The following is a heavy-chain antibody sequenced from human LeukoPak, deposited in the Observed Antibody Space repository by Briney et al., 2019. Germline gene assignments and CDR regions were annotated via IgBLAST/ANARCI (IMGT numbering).Heavy chain of an antibody. CDR3: ARDFSLQLFDY. V-gene: IGHV3-33*01. Sequence: GGSLRLSCAASGFTFSSYGFHWVCQAPGKGLEWVAVIWSDGSYKYYADSVKGRFTISRDDSENTLYLQMNSLRAEDTAVYYCARDFSLQLFDYWGQGTLVTVFS. CDR2: IWSDGSYK. D-gene: IGHD5-24*01. J-gene: IGHJ4*02. CDR1: GFTFSSYG.